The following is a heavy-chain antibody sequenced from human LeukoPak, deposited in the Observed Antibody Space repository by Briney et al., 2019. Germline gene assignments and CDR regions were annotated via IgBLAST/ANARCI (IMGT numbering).Heavy chain of an antibody. Sequence: GGSLRLSCAASGFTFARYAMSWVRQAPGKGLEWVSTISGSGGGTYYADSVKGRFTISRDNSKNTLYLQMNSLRAEDTAVYYCAKDDLGYCSGGSCYQIDYWGQGTLVTVSS. CDR1: GFTFARYA. J-gene: IGHJ4*02. D-gene: IGHD2-15*01. CDR2: ISGSGGGT. V-gene: IGHV3-23*01. CDR3: AKDDLGYCSGGSCYQIDY.